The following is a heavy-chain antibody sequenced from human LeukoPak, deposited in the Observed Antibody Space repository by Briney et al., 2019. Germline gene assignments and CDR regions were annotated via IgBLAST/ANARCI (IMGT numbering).Heavy chain of an antibody. CDR2: IYYSGST. CDR1: GGSISSSSYY. Sequence: PSETLSLTCTVSGGSISSSSYYWGWIRQPPGKGLEWIGSIYYSGSTYYNPSLKSRVTISVDTSKNQFSLKLSSVTAADTAVYYCASLGDGTDYYGSGSYKWGQGTLVTVSS. CDR3: ASLGDGTDYYGSGSYK. V-gene: IGHV4-39*01. J-gene: IGHJ4*02. D-gene: IGHD3-10*01.